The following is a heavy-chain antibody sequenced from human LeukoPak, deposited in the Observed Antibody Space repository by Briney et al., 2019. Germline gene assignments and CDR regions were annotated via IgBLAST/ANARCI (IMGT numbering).Heavy chain of an antibody. CDR2: INSDGSST. D-gene: IGHD5-18*01. Sequence: GGSLKLSCAASGFTFSSYWMHWVRQAPGKGLVWVSRINSDGSSTSYADSVKGRFTISRDNAKNTLYLQMNGLRAEDTALYYCARDGKRGYSYGYTDYWGQGTLVTVSS. CDR1: GFTFSSYW. CDR3: ARDGKRGYSYGYTDY. J-gene: IGHJ4*02. V-gene: IGHV3-74*01.